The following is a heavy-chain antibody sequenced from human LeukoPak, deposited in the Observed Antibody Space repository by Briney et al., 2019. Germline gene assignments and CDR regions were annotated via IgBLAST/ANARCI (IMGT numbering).Heavy chain of an antibody. J-gene: IGHJ4*02. CDR3: SRGSGISYGGIDY. CDR2: IHPKSGGT. CDR1: GYTFTGYY. D-gene: IGHD5-18*01. V-gene: IGHV1-2*02. Sequence: ASVKVSCEASGYTFTGYYLHWVRQAPGQGLEWMGWIHPKSGGTKYAQKFLGRVTLTRDTSTTIVYMELKWLTSDDTAVYYCSRGSGISYGGIDYWGQGTLVTVSS.